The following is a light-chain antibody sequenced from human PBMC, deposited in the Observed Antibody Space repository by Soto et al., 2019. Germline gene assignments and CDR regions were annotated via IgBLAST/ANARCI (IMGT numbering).Light chain of an antibody. J-gene: IGKJ2*03. Sequence: EIVLTQSPGTLSLSPGERATLSCRASQSVSFSYVAWYQQKPGQAPRLLIYGASSRATGIPDRFSGSGSGTDFTLTINRLEPEDFAVYYCQQYDNPPYSFGQGTKVDIK. V-gene: IGKV3-20*01. CDR3: QQYDNPPYS. CDR2: GAS. CDR1: QSVSFSY.